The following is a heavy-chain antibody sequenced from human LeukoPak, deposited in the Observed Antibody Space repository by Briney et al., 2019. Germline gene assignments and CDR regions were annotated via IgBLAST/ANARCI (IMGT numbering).Heavy chain of an antibody. CDR3: AKSLAGSDAFDI. J-gene: IGHJ3*02. V-gene: IGHV4-59*01. D-gene: IGHD3-10*01. Sequence: PSETLSLTCTVSGGSISSYYWSWIRQPPGKGLEWIGYIYYSGSTNYNPSLKSRVTISVDTSKNQFSLKLNSVTAADTAVYYCAKSLAGSDAFDIWGQGTMVTVSS. CDR1: GGSISSYY. CDR2: IYYSGST.